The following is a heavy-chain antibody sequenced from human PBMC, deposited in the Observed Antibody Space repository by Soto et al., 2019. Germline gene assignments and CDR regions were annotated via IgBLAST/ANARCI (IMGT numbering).Heavy chain of an antibody. Sequence: EVQLLQSGGGLAQPGGSLTLSCAASGFSFSDYSMNWVRRAPGQGLEWVSAFSAGGDYRHYADSVKGRFTISRDNSKNTLLLQMNSLRAEDTARYYCAREARYDRGVYHYEGIDYWGQGTLVTVSA. CDR1: GFSFSDYS. V-gene: IGHV3-23*01. CDR3: AREARYDRGVYHYEGIDY. J-gene: IGHJ4*02. CDR2: FSAGGDYR. D-gene: IGHD3-22*01.